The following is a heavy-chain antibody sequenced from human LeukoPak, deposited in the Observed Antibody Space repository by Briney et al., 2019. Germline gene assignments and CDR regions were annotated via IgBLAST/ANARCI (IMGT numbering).Heavy chain of an antibody. CDR3: ARLPYYYDSSGYYKHWYFDL. V-gene: IGHV4-39*01. D-gene: IGHD3-22*01. Sequence: SETLSLTCTVSGGSISSSSYYWGWIRQPPGKGLEWIGSIYYSGSTYYNPSLKSRVTISVDTSKNQFSLKLSSVTASDTAVYYCARLPYYYDSSGYYKHWYFDLWGRGTLVTVSS. CDR2: IYYSGST. CDR1: GGSISSSSYY. J-gene: IGHJ2*01.